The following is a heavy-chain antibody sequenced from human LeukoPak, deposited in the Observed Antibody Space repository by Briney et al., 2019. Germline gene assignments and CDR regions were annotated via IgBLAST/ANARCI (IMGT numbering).Heavy chain of an antibody. D-gene: IGHD2-15*01. V-gene: IGHV4-38-2*02. CDR3: ARVPFVPGLPDGPFDY. J-gene: IGHJ4*02. CDR1: GYSISSGYY. CDR2: IYHSGST. Sequence: SETLSLTCTVSGYSISSGYYWGWIRQPPGKGLEWIGSIYHSGSTYYNPSLKSRVTISVDTSKNQFSLKLSSVTAADTAVYYCARVPFVPGLPDGPFDYRGQGTLVTVSS.